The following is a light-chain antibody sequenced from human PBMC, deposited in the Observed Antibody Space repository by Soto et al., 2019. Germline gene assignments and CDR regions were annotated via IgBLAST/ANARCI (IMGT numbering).Light chain of an antibody. Sequence: DIQMTQSPSTLSASVGDRVTITCRASQSISSWLAWYPQKPGNDPKILIYDTSSLESGVPSRFSGIESGTEFTFANRGLLPNDLAVSYCEPYSSYWTFGEGTKVDIK. CDR3: EPYSSYWT. V-gene: IGKV1-5*01. CDR1: QSISSW. J-gene: IGKJ1*01. CDR2: DTS.